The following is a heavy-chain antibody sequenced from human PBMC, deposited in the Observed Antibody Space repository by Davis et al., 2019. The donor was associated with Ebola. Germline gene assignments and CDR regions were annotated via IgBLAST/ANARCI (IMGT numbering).Heavy chain of an antibody. CDR2: ISSSSSTI. CDR3: ARPWYNWNDVGDWWFDP. CDR1: GFTFSSYS. Sequence: GESLKISCAASGFTFSSYSMNWVRQAPGKGLEWVSYISSSSSTIYYADSVKGRFTISRDNAKNSLYLQMNSLRDEDTAVYYCARPWYNWNDVGDWWFDPWGQGTLVTVSS. V-gene: IGHV3-48*02. J-gene: IGHJ5*02. D-gene: IGHD1-1*01.